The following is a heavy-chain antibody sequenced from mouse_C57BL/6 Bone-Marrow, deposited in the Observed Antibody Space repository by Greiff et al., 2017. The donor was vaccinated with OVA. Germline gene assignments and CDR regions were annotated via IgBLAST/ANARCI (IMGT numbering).Heavy chain of an antibody. J-gene: IGHJ3*01. CDR3: ARRGGNYVWFAY. Sequence: EVMLVESGGGLVKPGGSLKLSCAASGFTFSSYTMSWVRQTPEQRLEWVGTISGGGGNTYYPDSVKGRSTISRDNAKNTLYMQMSSLTSEDTALDYCARRGGNYVWFAYWGQGTLVTVSA. CDR1: GFTFSSYT. D-gene: IGHD2-1*01. CDR2: ISGGGGNT. V-gene: IGHV5-9*01.